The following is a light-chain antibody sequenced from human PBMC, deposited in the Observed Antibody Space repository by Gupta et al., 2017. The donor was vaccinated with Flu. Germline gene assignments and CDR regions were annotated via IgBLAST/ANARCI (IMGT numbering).Light chain of an antibody. V-gene: IGLV1-47*01. Sequence: QSVLAQPPSASATPGQRVTLSCSGSTSNLGNNYVFWYRHLPGTAPKLLIYRTTKRPSGVPDRFSGSKSGTSASLAISGSRVDDEADYYCASWDDSLSAFVFGGGTKLTVL. CDR3: ASWDDSLSAFV. J-gene: IGLJ6*01. CDR2: RTT. CDR1: TSNLGNNY.